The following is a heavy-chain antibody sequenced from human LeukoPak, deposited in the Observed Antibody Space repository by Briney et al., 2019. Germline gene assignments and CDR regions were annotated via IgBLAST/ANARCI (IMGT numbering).Heavy chain of an antibody. V-gene: IGHV3-23*01. D-gene: IGHD3-16*01. CDR1: GFTFSSYA. CDR2: ISGSGGST. Sequence: GGSLRLSCAASGFTFSSYAMSWVRQAPGKGLEWVSAISGSGGSTYYADSVKGRFTISRDNSKNTPYLQMNSLRAEDTAVYYCAKDTVMITFGGFKDAFDIWGQGTMVTVSS. CDR3: AKDTVMITFGGFKDAFDI. J-gene: IGHJ3*02.